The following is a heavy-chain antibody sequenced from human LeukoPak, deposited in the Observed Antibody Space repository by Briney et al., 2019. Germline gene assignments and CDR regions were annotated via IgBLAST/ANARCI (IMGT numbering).Heavy chain of an antibody. D-gene: IGHD6-13*01. CDR3: ARGPRIAATGDFDY. CDR2: IYHSGST. Sequence: SETLPLTCAVSGGSISSGGYSWSWIRQPPGKGLEWIGYIYHSGSTYYNPSLKSRVTMSIDTSKNQFSLRLSSVTAADTAVYYCARGPRIAATGDFDYWGQGTLVAVSS. J-gene: IGHJ4*02. V-gene: IGHV4-30-2*01. CDR1: GGSISSGGYS.